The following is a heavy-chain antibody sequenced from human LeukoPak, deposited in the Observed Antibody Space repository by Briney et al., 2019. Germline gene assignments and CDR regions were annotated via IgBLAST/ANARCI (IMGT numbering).Heavy chain of an antibody. CDR2: INHSGST. J-gene: IGHJ3*02. Sequence: KPSETLSLTCAVYGGSFSGYYWSWIRQPPGKGLEWIGEINHSGSTNYNPSLKSRVTISVDTSKNQFSLKLSSVTAADTAVYYCARGKVVVGTLAVFDIWGKGKMFTVSS. CDR1: GGSFSGYY. V-gene: IGHV4-34*01. D-gene: IGHD3-22*01. CDR3: ARGKVVVGTLAVFDI.